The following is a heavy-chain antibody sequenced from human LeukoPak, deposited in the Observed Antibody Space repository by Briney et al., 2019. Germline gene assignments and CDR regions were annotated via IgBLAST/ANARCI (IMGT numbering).Heavy chain of an antibody. Sequence: RASVKLSCKASGGTFSSYAISWVRQAPGQGLEWMGRIIPIFGTANYAQKFQGRVTITADKSTSTAYMELSSLRSEDTAVYYCVRAGKLVVAAADWGQGTLVTVSS. D-gene: IGHD2-15*01. CDR1: GGTFSSYA. J-gene: IGHJ4*02. CDR2: IIPIFGTA. V-gene: IGHV1-69*06. CDR3: VRAGKLVVAAAD.